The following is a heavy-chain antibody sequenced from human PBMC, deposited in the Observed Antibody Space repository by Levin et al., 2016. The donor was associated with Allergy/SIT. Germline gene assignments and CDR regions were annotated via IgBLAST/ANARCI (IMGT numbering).Heavy chain of an antibody. Sequence: GGSLRLSCAASGFTVSSNYMSWVRQAPGKGLEWVSVIYSGGSTYYADSVKGRFTISRDNSKNTLYLQMNSLRAEDTAVYYCARADTLYRVDRWGQGTLVTVSS. D-gene: IGHD5/OR15-5a*01. CDR1: GFTVSSNY. CDR2: IYSGGST. J-gene: IGHJ4*02. CDR3: ARADTLYRVDR. V-gene: IGHV3-53*01.